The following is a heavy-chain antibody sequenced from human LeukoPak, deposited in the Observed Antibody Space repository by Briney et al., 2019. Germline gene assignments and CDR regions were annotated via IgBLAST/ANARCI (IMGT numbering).Heavy chain of an antibody. CDR1: GYTFTDYY. CDR3: ARWDAHYHEGDNWFDP. J-gene: IGHJ5*02. CDR2: IVPGFHTT. Sequence: ASVKVSCKASGYTFTDYYMHWVRQAPGQGLEWMGGIVPGFHTTDYAQRFQGRLIITADESTTTAYMELSSLTSEDTAMYYCARWDAHYHEGDNWFDPWGQGTLVTVSS. D-gene: IGHD3-22*01. V-gene: IGHV1-69*13.